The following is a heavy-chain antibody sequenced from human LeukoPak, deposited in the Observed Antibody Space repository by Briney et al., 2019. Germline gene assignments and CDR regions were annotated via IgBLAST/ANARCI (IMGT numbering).Heavy chain of an antibody. CDR1: GGSISSGPYY. V-gene: IGHV4-39*01. Sequence: SETLSLTCTVSGGSISSGPYYWGWIRQPPGKGLEWIGNIYYGENTYYNPSLKSRVTISIDTSKNQFYLKLSSLTAADTAVYYCARQDDSSGYHKIFDYWGPGTLVTVSS. CDR2: IYYGENT. J-gene: IGHJ4*02. CDR3: ARQDDSSGYHKIFDY. D-gene: IGHD3-22*01.